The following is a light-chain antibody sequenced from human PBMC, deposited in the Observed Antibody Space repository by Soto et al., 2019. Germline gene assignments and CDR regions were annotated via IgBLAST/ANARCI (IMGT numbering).Light chain of an antibody. CDR3: QQYNSYS. V-gene: IGKV1-27*01. Sequence: DIQMTQSPSSLSAFVGDRVTITCRASQDIGNFLAWYQQKPGKVPKLLIYAASTLQSGVPSRFSGSGSGTDFTLTISSLQPEDVATYYCQQYNSYSFGQGTKVVIK. CDR2: AAS. CDR1: QDIGNF. J-gene: IGKJ1*01.